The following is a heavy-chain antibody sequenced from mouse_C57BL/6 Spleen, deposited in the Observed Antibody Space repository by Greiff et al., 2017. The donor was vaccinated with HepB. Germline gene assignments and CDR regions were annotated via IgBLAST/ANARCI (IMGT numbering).Heavy chain of an antibody. Sequence: VKLQESGAELARPGASVKLSCKASGYTFTSYGISWVKQRTGQGLEWIGEIYPRSGNTYYNEKFKGKATLTADKSSSTAYMELLSLTSEDSAVYFCARGDGGYWGQGTTLTVSS. CDR2: IYPRSGNT. CDR1: GYTFTSYG. J-gene: IGHJ2*01. CDR3: ARGDGGY. D-gene: IGHD3-3*01. V-gene: IGHV1-81*01.